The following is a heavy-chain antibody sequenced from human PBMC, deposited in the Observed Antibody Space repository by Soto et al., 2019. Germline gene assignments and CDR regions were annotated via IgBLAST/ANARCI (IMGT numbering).Heavy chain of an antibody. V-gene: IGHV3-11*06. J-gene: IGHJ4*02. CDR3: ARPPYGAYNRHFDY. Sequence: QVQMVESGGGLVKPGGPLRLSCAASGFIFSHYYMGWIRQAPGKGLEWVSYINPTSGHINYEDSGKGRFTISRDNARNSLYLQKNSLTADDRVMYYCARPPYGAYNRHFDYLGQGTLVTVSS. CDR1: GFIFSHYY. D-gene: IGHD4-17*01. CDR2: INPTSGHI.